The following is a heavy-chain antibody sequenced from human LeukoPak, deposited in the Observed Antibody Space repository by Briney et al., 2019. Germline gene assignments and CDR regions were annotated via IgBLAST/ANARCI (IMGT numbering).Heavy chain of an antibody. Sequence: GASVKVSCKASGYTFTSNYMHWVRQAPGQGLEWMGLINPNGGSTSYAQKFQGRVTMTRDTSTSTVYMELSSLRSEDTAVYYCASNNTYYYDSSGYRPFDYWGQGTLVTVSS. CDR2: INPNGGST. V-gene: IGHV1-46*01. CDR1: GYTFTSNY. CDR3: ASNNTYYYDSSGYRPFDY. D-gene: IGHD3-22*01. J-gene: IGHJ4*02.